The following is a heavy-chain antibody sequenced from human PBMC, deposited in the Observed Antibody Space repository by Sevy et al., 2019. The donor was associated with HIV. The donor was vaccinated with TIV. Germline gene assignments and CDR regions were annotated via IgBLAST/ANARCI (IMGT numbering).Heavy chain of an antibody. CDR1: GFTFSSYS. CDR3: AREYYYDSSGYYPPFDY. V-gene: IGHV3-21*01. D-gene: IGHD3-22*01. Sequence: GGSLRLSCAASGFTFSSYSMNWVRQAPGKGLEWVSSISGSSSYIYYADSVKGRFTISRDNAKNSLYLQMNSLRAEDTAVYYCAREYYYDSSGYYPPFDYWGQGTLVTVSS. J-gene: IGHJ4*02. CDR2: ISGSSSYI.